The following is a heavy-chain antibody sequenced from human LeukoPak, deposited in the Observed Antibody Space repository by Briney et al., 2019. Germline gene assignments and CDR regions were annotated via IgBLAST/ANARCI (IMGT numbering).Heavy chain of an antibody. CDR3: ARDRVAVAGDWFDP. CDR1: GYTFTGYY. V-gene: IGHV1-2*02. J-gene: IGHJ5*02. Sequence: ASVKVSCKASGYTFTGYYMHWVRQAPGQGLEWMGWINPNSGGTNYAQKFQGRVTMTRDTSISTAYMELSRLRSDDTAVYYCARDRVAVAGDWFDPWGQETLVTVSS. D-gene: IGHD6-19*01. CDR2: INPNSGGT.